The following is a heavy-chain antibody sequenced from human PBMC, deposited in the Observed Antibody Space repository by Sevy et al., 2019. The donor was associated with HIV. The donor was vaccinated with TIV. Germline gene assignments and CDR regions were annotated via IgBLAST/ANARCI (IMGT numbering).Heavy chain of an antibody. CDR3: AREGCSRPHDY. V-gene: IGHV3-23*01. D-gene: IGHD2-8*01. CDR2: LSFGCGMI. Sequence: GGSLRLSCAASGFAFYEYSMSWIRQAPGKGLEWVATLSFGCGMINYADSVKGRVTISRNNSKNSFYLQMDNEMVEDTALYYCAREGCSRPHDYWGQGTRVTVSS. CDR1: GFAFYEYS. J-gene: IGHJ4*02.